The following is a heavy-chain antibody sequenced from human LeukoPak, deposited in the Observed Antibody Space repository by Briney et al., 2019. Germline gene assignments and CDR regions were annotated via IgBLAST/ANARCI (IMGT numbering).Heavy chain of an antibody. CDR2: INHSGST. D-gene: IGHD3-9*01. J-gene: IGHJ3*02. CDR3: ARARKLRYFDWLPGDAFDI. CDR1: GGSFSGYY. V-gene: IGHV4-34*01. Sequence: SETLSLTCAVYGGSFSGYYWSWIRQPPGKGLEWIGEINHSGSTNYNPSLKSRVTISVDTSKNQFSLKLSSVTAADTAVYYCARARKLRYFDWLPGDAFDIWGQGTMVTVSS.